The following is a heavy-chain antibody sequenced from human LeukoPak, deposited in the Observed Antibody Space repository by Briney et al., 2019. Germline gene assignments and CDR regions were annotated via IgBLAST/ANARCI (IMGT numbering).Heavy chain of an antibody. D-gene: IGHD5-12*01. CDR2: IYHSGST. V-gene: IGHV4-30-2*01. J-gene: IGHJ6*02. CDR1: GGSISSGGHS. Sequence: PSETLSLTCAVSGGSISSGGHSWSWIRQPPGKGLEWIGYIYHSGSTYYNPSLKSRVTISVDGSKNQFSLKLSSVTAADTAVYYCARGSGYDRVYYYGMDVWGQGTTVTVS. CDR3: ARGSGYDRVYYYGMDV.